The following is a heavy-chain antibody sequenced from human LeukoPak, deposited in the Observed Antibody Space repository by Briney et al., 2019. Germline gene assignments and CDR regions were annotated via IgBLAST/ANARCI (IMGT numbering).Heavy chain of an antibody. Sequence: PGGSLRLSCAASGFTFSIYSMNWVRQAPGKGLECISYISSSSSTIYYADSVKGRFTISRDSSKNTLYLQMKSLRAEDTAVYYCARDRDDSSVLHYFDYWGQGTLVTVSS. CDR2: ISSSSSTI. V-gene: IGHV3-48*01. J-gene: IGHJ4*02. CDR1: GFTFSIYS. D-gene: IGHD3-22*01. CDR3: ARDRDDSSVLHYFDY.